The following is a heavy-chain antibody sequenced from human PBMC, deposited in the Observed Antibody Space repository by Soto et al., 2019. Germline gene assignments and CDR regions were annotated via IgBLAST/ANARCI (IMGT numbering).Heavy chain of an antibody. CDR1: SDSISSYY. Sequence: SETLSLTCTVSSDSISSYYWSWIRQPPGKRLEWIGYISYSGSTDYNPSLKSRVTISGDTSKNQFSLKVSSVTAADTAVYYCARVVTAIGSGRMYYFDYWGQGTLVTVSS. V-gene: IGHV4-59*01. CDR3: ARVVTAIGSGRMYYFDY. CDR2: ISYSGST. J-gene: IGHJ4*02. D-gene: IGHD3-10*01.